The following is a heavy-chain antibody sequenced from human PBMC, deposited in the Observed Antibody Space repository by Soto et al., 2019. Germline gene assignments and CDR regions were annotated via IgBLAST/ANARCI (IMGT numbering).Heavy chain of an antibody. CDR3: TTASIGG. CDR1: GFTFSNAG. CDR2: IKSKTAGGTT. V-gene: IGHV3-15*01. D-gene: IGHD3-10*01. Sequence: GGSLRLSCAASGFTFSNAGMSWVRQAPGKGLEWVCRIKSKTAGGTTDYAAPEKGRFIMSRDDSKNTLYVQMNSLKTGGTAVYYCTTASIGGWGQGTLVTVSS. J-gene: IGHJ4*02.